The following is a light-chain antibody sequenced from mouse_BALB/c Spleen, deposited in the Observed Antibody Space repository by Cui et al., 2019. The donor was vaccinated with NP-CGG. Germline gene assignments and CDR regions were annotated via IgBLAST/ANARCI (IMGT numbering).Light chain of an antibody. CDR1: TGAVTTSNF. J-gene: IGLJ1*01. V-gene: IGLV1*01. Sequence: AVVTPASAPTTSPGETVTFTCRSSTGAVTTSNFANWVQEKPDHLFTGLIGGTNNRAPGVPARFSGSLIGDKAALTITGAQTEDEAIYFCALWYSNHWVFGGGTKLTVL. CDR3: ALWYSNHWV. CDR2: GTN.